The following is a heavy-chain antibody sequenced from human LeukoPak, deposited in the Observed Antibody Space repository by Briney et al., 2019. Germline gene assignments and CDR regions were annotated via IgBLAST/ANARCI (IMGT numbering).Heavy chain of an antibody. Sequence: QPGGSLRLSCAASGFTFSSYGMPWVRQAPGKGLEWVAVIWYDGSNKYYADSVKGRFTISRDNSKNTLYLQMNSLRAEDTAVYYCARDLLQRYYYGMDVWGQGTTVTVSS. V-gene: IGHV3-33*01. J-gene: IGHJ6*02. CDR2: IWYDGSNK. D-gene: IGHD1-26*01. CDR3: ARDLLQRYYYGMDV. CDR1: GFTFSSYG.